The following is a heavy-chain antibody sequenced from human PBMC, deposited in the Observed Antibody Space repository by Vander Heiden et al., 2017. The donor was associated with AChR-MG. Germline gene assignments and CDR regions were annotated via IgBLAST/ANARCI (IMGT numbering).Heavy chain of an antibody. V-gene: IGHV3-21*01. D-gene: IGHD2-15*01. CDR2: ISGSSTSI. J-gene: IGHJ4*02. Sequence: FTFCIYTMNWVRQAPGKGLEWVSCISGSSTSISYADSVRGRVTISRENAKNSLYLQMNSLRAEDTAVDYCGRGGPLSYTWWTVEGWGQGTLVTVSS. CDR3: GRGGPLSYTWWTVEG. CDR1: FTFCIYT.